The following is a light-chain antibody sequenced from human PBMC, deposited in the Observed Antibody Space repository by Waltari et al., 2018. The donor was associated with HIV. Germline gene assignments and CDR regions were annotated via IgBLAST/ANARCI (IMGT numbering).Light chain of an antibody. CDR3: SSYAGSNNRV. Sequence: QSALPQPPSASGSPGQSVTISCTGTSSHVGGYTYVSWYQQHPGKAPKLMIYEVSKRPSGVPDRFSGSKSGNTASLTVSGLQAEDEADYYCSSYAGSNNRVFGGGTKLTVL. CDR1: SSHVGGYTY. V-gene: IGLV2-8*01. CDR2: EVS. J-gene: IGLJ2*01.